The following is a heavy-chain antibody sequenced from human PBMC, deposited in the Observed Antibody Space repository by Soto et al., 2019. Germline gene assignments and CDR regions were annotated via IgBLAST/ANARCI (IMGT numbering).Heavy chain of an antibody. J-gene: IGHJ4*02. CDR3: AKWASYYDFWSGPFDY. CDR2: ISGSGGST. D-gene: IGHD3-3*01. Sequence: GGSLRLSCAASGFTFSSYAMSWVRQAPGKGLEWVSAISGSGGSTYYADSVKGRFTISRDNSKNTLYLQMNSLRAEDTAVYYCAKWASYYDFWSGPFDYWGQGTLVTVSS. CDR1: GFTFSSYA. V-gene: IGHV3-23*01.